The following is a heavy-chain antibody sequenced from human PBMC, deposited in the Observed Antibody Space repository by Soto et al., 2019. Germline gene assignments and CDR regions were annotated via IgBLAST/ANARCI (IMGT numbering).Heavy chain of an antibody. CDR2: INAGNGNT. J-gene: IGHJ6*02. CDR1: GYTFTSYA. CDR3: ASSRIQLDPYVMDL. V-gene: IGHV1-3*05. Sequence: QVQLVQSGAEEKKPGASVKVSCKASGYTFTSYAIHWVRQAPGQRLEWMGWINAGNGNTKYSQKFQGRVTITRDTPASTAYMDLSSPRPEDTAVYSWASSRIQLDPYVMDLGGQGTTVTVSS. D-gene: IGHD1-1*01.